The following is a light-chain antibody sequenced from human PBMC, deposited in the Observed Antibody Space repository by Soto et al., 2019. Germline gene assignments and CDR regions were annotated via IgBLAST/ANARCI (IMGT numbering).Light chain of an antibody. CDR2: DAS. Sequence: EIVLTQSPATLYLSPGERATLSCRASQSINNYLAWYQQKPGQAPRLLIYDASLRVTGIPPRFSGSVSGTDFTLTISSLEPDDFATYYCQHRSNWPGFTFGPGTQVEIK. V-gene: IGKV3-11*01. J-gene: IGKJ3*01. CDR1: QSINNY. CDR3: QHRSNWPGFT.